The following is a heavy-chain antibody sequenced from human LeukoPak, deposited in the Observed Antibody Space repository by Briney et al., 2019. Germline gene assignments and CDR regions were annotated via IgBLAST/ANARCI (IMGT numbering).Heavy chain of an antibody. Sequence: SVKVSCTASGGTFRSYAISWVRQAPGQGLEWMGRIIPILGIANYAQKFQGRVTITADKSTSTAYMELSSLRSEDTAVYYCARDDSGYDPFDYWGQGTLVTVSS. CDR3: ARDDSGYDPFDY. CDR1: GGTFRSYA. CDR2: IIPILGIA. J-gene: IGHJ4*02. D-gene: IGHD5-12*01. V-gene: IGHV1-69*04.